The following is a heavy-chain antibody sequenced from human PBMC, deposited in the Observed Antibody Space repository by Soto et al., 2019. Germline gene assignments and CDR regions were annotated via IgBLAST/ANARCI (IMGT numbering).Heavy chain of an antibody. CDR2: IYKDFT. CDR1: GFTVTDIY. J-gene: IGHJ3*02. V-gene: IGHV3-66*01. D-gene: IGHD2-15*01. Sequence: EVQLVESGGGLVQPRGSLRLSCVASGFTVTDIYMNWVRQAPGKGLEWVSVIYKDFTDYADFVRGRFSVSTDTSKNALYLQLDNLRAEDTAVYYCAREPRYCSGGSCSIMGDAFDIWGQGAMVTVSS. CDR3: AREPRYCSGGSCSIMGDAFDI.